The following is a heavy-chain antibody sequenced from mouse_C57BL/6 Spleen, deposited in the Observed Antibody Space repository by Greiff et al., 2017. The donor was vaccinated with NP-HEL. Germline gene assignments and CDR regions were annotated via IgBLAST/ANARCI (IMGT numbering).Heavy chain of an antibody. CDR1: GYNFTSYG. CDR2: IYPRSGNT. CDR3: ARSITTVVEGDY. V-gene: IGHV1-81*01. Sequence: VQLQQSGAELARPGASVKLSCKASGYNFTSYGISWVKQRTGQGLEWIGEIYPRSGNTYYNEKFKGKATLTADKSSSTAYMELRDLTSEDSAVYFCARSITTVVEGDYWGHGTTLTVSS. D-gene: IGHD1-1*01. J-gene: IGHJ2*01.